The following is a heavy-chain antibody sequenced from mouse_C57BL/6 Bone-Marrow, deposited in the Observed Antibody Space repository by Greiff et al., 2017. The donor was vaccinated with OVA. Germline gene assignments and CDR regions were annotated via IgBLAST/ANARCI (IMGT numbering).Heavy chain of an antibody. CDR1: GYTFTSYW. CDR2: IHPNSGST. J-gene: IGHJ4*01. D-gene: IGHD2-4*01. V-gene: IGHV1-64*01. CDR3: ERPDDYDRDYYAKDY. Sequence: QVQLQQPGAELVKPGASVKLSCKASGYTFTSYWMHWVKQRPGQGLEWIGMIHPNSGSTNYNEKFKSKATLTVDKSSSTAYMQLSSLTSEDSAVYYCERPDDYDRDYYAKDYWGQGTSVTVSS.